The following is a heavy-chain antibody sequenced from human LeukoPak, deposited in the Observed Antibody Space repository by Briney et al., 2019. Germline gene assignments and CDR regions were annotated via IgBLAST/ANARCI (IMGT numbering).Heavy chain of an antibody. CDR1: GGSISSSSYY. J-gene: IGHJ4*02. Sequence: PSETLSLTCTVSGGSISSSSYYWGWIRQPPGKGLEWIGSIYYSGSTYYNPSLKSRVTISVDTSKNQFSLKLSSVTAADTAVYYCARGLYKLVYFDYWGQGTLVTVSS. CDR3: ARGLYKLVYFDY. CDR2: IYYSGST. D-gene: IGHD6-13*01. V-gene: IGHV4-39*07.